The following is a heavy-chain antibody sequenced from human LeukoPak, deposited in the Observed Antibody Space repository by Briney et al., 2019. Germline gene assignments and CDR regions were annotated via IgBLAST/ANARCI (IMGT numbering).Heavy chain of an antibody. CDR1: GFTFSSYA. V-gene: IGHV3-23*01. Sequence: GGSLRLSCAASGFTFSSYAMSWVRQAPGKGLEWVSAISGSGGSTYYADSVKGRFTISRDDSKNTLYLQMNSLRAEDTAVYYCAKLKKSRSSSGAFDIWGQGTMVTVSS. D-gene: IGHD6-6*01. CDR3: AKLKKSRSSSGAFDI. J-gene: IGHJ3*02. CDR2: ISGSGGST.